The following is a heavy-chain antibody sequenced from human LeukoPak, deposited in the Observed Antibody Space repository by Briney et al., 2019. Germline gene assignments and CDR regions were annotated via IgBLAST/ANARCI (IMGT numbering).Heavy chain of an antibody. J-gene: IGHJ4*02. V-gene: IGHV4-59*01. CDR2: IYYSGST. CDR3: ARSGSYHNNFDY. D-gene: IGHD1-26*01. Sequence: SETLSLTCTVSGGSISSYYWSWIRQPPGKGLEWIGYIYYSGSTNYNPFLKSRVIISVDTSKNQFSLKLNSVTAADTAVYYCARSGSYHNNFDYWGQGTLVTVSS. CDR1: GGSISSYY.